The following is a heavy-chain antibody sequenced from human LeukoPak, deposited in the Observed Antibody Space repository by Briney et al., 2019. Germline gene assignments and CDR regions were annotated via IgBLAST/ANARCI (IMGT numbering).Heavy chain of an antibody. Sequence: SETLSLTCTVSGGSISSYYWSWIRQPAGKGLEWIGRIYTSGSTNYNPSLKGRVTMSVDTSKNQFSLKLSSVTAADTAVYYCARAAPPSYDFWSGSANGFDYWGQGTLVTVSS. CDR2: IYTSGST. D-gene: IGHD3-3*01. CDR3: ARAAPPSYDFWSGSANGFDY. CDR1: GGSISSYY. V-gene: IGHV4-4*07. J-gene: IGHJ4*02.